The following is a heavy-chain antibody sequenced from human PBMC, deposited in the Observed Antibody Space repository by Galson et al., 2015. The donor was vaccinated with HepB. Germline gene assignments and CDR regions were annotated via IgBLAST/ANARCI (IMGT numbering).Heavy chain of an antibody. Sequence: QSGAAVKQSGESLTISSPGCGSSFPSYWISWVRQVPGKGLAWMGIIYPADSDAKYRQSFEGQVTISVDNYIRTAYLQWSSLKASDTATYYCAIRYFPSSGSSFPYYFDYCGHGTFVTVSS. CDR1: GSSFPSYW. CDR3: AIRYFPSSGSSFPYYFDY. D-gene: IGHD3-22*01. J-gene: IGHJ4*01. V-gene: IGHV5-51*01. CDR2: IYPADSDA.